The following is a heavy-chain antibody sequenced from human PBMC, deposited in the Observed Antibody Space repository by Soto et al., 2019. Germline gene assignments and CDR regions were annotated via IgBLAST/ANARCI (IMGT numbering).Heavy chain of an antibody. CDR3: ARVRAYYDFWSGYGGGYYYYGMDV. Sequence: SVKVSCKASGGTFSSYAISWVRQAPGQGLEWMGGIIPIFGTANYAQKFQGRVTITADKSTSTAYMELSSLRSEDTAVYYCARVRAYYDFWSGYGGGYYYYGMDVWGQGTTVTVSS. D-gene: IGHD3-3*01. CDR1: GGTFSSYA. J-gene: IGHJ6*02. V-gene: IGHV1-69*06. CDR2: IIPIFGTA.